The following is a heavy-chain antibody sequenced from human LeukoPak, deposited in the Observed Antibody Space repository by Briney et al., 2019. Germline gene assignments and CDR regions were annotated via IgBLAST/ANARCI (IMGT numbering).Heavy chain of an antibody. D-gene: IGHD3-22*01. CDR1: GGSSSDTTYY. Sequence: PSETLSLTCTVSGGSSSDTTYYWAWIRQPPGNGLEWIGSIYFSETKYNPSLKSRITISGDTSKNQFSLKLSSVTAADTAVYYCASPSKLVISRGGFDIWGQGTMVTVSA. CDR3: ASPSKLVISRGGFDI. J-gene: IGHJ3*02. CDR2: IYFSET. V-gene: IGHV4-39*01.